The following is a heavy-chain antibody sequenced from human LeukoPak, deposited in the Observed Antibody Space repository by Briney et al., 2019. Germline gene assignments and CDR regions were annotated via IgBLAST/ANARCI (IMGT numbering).Heavy chain of an antibody. V-gene: IGHV3-23*01. Sequence: GGSLRLSCAASGFTFSSYAMSWVRQAPGKGLEWVSGISGSGPHYADSVKGRFTISRDNSKNTLYLQMDSLRAEDTAVYYCAKLAASAAPHEVLDYWGQGTLVTVSS. CDR3: AKLAASAAPHEVLDY. J-gene: IGHJ4*02. CDR2: ISGSGP. CDR1: GFTFSSYA. D-gene: IGHD2-15*01.